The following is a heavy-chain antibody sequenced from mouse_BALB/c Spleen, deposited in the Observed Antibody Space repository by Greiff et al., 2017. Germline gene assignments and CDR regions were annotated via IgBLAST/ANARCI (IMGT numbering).Heavy chain of an antibody. D-gene: IGHD1-1*01. CDR2: IDPENGNT. CDR1: GFNIKDYY. V-gene: IGHV14-1*02. J-gene: IGHJ2*01. CDR3: ARRDYYGSSPAFDY. Sequence: EVKLMESGAELVRPGALVKLSCKASGFNIKDYYMHWVKQRPEQGLEWIGWIDPENGNTIYDPKFQGKASITADTSSNTAYLQLSSLTSEDTAVYYCARRDYYGSSPAFDYWGQGTTLTVSS.